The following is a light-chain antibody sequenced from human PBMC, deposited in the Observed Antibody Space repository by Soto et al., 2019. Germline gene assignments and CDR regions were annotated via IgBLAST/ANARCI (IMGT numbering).Light chain of an antibody. CDR1: SSDVGSYHL. Sequence: QSALTQPASVSGSPGQSITISCTGTSSDVGSYHLVSWYQQHPGKAPKLMIYEGSKRPSGVSNRFSGSKSGNTASLTISGLQAEDEADYYCCSYAGSTTFEVFGGGTQLTVL. CDR3: CSYAGSTTFEV. J-gene: IGLJ2*01. CDR2: EGS. V-gene: IGLV2-23*03.